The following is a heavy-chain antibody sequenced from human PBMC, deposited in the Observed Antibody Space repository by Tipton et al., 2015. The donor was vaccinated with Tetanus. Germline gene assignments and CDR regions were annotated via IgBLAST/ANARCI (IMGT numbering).Heavy chain of an antibody. Sequence: TLSLTCSVSGASITSYYWNWIRQVPGKGLEWIGYTHHTGKTNYNPSLSGRVATSVDTSKNQFSLRMTSVTAADTAVYYCARSQRVEDDAGGLDFLTGFYGDYWFDLWGRGIPVTVSS. J-gene: IGHJ5*02. CDR3: ARSQRVEDDAGGLDFLTGFYGDYWFDL. V-gene: IGHV4-59*03. D-gene: IGHD3-9*01. CDR1: GASITSYY. CDR2: THHTGKT.